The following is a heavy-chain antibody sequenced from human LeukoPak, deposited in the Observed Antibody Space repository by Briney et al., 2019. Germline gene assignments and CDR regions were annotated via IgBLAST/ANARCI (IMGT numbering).Heavy chain of an antibody. CDR3: ARSPNSYEVWFDP. CDR2: IIPIFGTA. V-gene: IGHV1-69*05. CDR1: GGTFSSYA. Sequence: SVKVSCKASGGTFSSYAISWVRQAPGQGLEWMGGIIPIFGTANYAQKFQGRVTITTDESTSTAYMELSSLRSEDTAVYYCARSPNSYEVWFDPWGQGTLVTVSS. J-gene: IGHJ5*02. D-gene: IGHD3-16*01.